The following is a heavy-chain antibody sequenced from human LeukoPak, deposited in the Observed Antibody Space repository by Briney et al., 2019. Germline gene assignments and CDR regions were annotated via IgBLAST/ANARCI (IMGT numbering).Heavy chain of an antibody. V-gene: IGHV4-34*01. Sequence: SETLSLTCAVYGGSFSGYYWSWIRQPPGKGLEWIGEINHSGSTNYNPSLKSRVTISLDISKNQFSLKLSSVTAADTAVYYCARDTDSSGYYDSWGQGTLVAVSS. CDR2: INHSGST. CDR3: ARDTDSSGYYDS. D-gene: IGHD3-22*01. CDR1: GGSFSGYY. J-gene: IGHJ5*01.